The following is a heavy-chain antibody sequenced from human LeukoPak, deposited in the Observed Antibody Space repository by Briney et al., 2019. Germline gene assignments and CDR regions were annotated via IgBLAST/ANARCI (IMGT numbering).Heavy chain of an antibody. V-gene: IGHV1-69*13. Sequence: SVKVSCKASGGTFSSYAISWVRQAPGQGLEWMGGIIPIFGTANYAQKFQGRVTITADESTSTAYMELSSLRSEDTAVYYTYYYDSSGDQGPYWGQGTLVTVSS. CDR2: IIPIFGTA. D-gene: IGHD3-22*01. CDR3: YYYDSSGDQGPY. CDR1: GGTFSSYA. J-gene: IGHJ4*02.